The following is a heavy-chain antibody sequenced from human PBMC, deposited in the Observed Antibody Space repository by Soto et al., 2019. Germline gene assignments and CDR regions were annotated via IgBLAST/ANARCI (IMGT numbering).Heavy chain of an antibody. CDR2: INSDGRST. V-gene: IGHV3-74*01. CDR1: GFTFSSYW. J-gene: IGHJ6*02. CDR3: AREAGAAFYYDGMDV. Sequence: EVQLVESGGGLVQPGGSLRLSCAASGFTFSSYWMHWVRQAPGKGLVWVSRINSDGRSTSYADSVKGRFTISRDNAKNTLYLHMNSLRAEDTAVYYCAREAGAAFYYDGMDVWGQGTTVTVSS.